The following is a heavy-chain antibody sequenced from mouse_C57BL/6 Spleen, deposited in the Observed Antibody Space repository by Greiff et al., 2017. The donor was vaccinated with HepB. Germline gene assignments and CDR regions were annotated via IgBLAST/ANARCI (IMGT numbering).Heavy chain of an antibody. Sequence: DVKLVESEGGLVQPGSSMKLSCTASGFTFSDYYMAWVRQVPEKGLEWVANINYDGSSTYYLDSLKSRFIISRDNAKNILYLQMSSLKSEDTATYYCARDAFYYYGSRSYAMDYWGQGTSVTVSS. D-gene: IGHD1-1*01. J-gene: IGHJ4*01. CDR2: INYDGSST. CDR3: ARDAFYYYGSRSYAMDY. CDR1: GFTFSDYY. V-gene: IGHV5-16*01.